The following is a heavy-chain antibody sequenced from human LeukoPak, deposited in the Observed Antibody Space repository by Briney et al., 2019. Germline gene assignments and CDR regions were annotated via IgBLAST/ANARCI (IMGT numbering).Heavy chain of an antibody. J-gene: IGHJ4*02. Sequence: SLKVSSKPSGYTFTGYYLHWVRQAPAQGLEWMGWINPNSGGTNYAQKFQGRVTMTRDTSISTAYMELGGLRSDDTAVYYCAREYSGYAPGGYWGQGTLVTVSS. D-gene: IGHD5-12*01. CDR3: AREYSGYAPGGY. V-gene: IGHV1-2*02. CDR1: GYTFTGYY. CDR2: INPNSGGT.